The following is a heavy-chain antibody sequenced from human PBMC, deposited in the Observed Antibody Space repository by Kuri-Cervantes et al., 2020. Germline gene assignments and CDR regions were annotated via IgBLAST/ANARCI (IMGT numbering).Heavy chain of an antibody. Sequence: GESLKISCAASGFTFSDYYMSWIRQAPGKGLEWVSYISSSGSTIYYADSVKGRFTISRDNAKNSLYLQMNSLRAEDTALYYCAKGVGLMVRGVIEYWGQGTLVTVSS. CDR1: GFTFSDYY. CDR3: AKGVGLMVRGVIEY. D-gene: IGHD3-10*01. J-gene: IGHJ4*02. CDR2: ISSSGSTI. V-gene: IGHV3-11*01.